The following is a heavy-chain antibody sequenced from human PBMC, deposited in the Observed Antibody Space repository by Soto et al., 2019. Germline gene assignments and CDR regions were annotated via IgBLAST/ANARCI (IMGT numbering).Heavy chain of an antibody. CDR3: ARGLSTNWFDP. V-gene: IGHV4-59*01. D-gene: IGHD1-1*01. CDR1: GGSISSYY. J-gene: IGHJ5*02. Sequence: SETLSLTCSVSGGSISSYYWSWIRQSPGKGLEWIGYIYYSGSTNYNPSLKSRVTISVDTSTNQFSLKLSSVTAAETAVYYCARGLSTNWFDPWGQGTLVTVSS. CDR2: IYYSGST.